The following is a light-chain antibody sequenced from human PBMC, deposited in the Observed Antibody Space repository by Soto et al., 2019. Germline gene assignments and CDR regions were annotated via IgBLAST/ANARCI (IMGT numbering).Light chain of an antibody. CDR3: QQYSSNST. Sequence: DIQMTQSPSTLYGSVGDRVTLACRASHTISSWLAGYQQKPGKAPELLINKASSLESVVPSRFSGSGCGAEFSLIISSLQPDDFATYYCQQYSSNSTFGQGTNVEI. V-gene: IGKV1-5*03. CDR2: KAS. J-gene: IGKJ1*01. CDR1: HTISSW.